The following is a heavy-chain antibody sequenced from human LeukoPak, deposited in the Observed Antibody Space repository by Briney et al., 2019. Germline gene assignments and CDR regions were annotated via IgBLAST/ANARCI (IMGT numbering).Heavy chain of an antibody. V-gene: IGHV4-34*01. Sequence: SETLYLPCAVYGVSLSGYSWAWIRLAPGKGPQWIGEINHRGNVNYNPSLKTRLTMSIDTPRSQFSLQLRSVTTADTAVYYCATTGGHLNCFDAWGQGTLVIVSS. J-gene: IGHJ3*01. D-gene: IGHD2-8*02. CDR3: ATTGGHLNCFDA. CDR1: GVSLSGYS. CDR2: INHRGNV.